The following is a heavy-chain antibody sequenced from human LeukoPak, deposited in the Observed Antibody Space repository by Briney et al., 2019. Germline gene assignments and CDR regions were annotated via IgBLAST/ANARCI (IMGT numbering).Heavy chain of an antibody. CDR2: IYPGDSDT. D-gene: IGHD6-19*01. J-gene: IGHJ2*01. CDR3: ASHQAVAGTSGYFDR. V-gene: IGHV5-51*01. Sequence: GESLKISCKGSGYSFSSFWIGWVRQLPGKGLEWMGIIYPGDSDTSYSPSFQGQVTISADKSISTAYLQWSSLKASDTAMYYCASHQAVAGTSGYFDRWGRGTLVTVSS. CDR1: GYSFSSFW.